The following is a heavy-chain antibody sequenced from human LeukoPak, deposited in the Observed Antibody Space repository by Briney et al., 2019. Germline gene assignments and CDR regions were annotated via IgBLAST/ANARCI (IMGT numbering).Heavy chain of an antibody. V-gene: IGHV4-59*08. J-gene: IGHJ4*02. Sequence: SETLSLTRTVSGGSISSYYWSWIRQPPGKGLEWIGYIYHSGSTNYNPSLKSRVTISVDTSKNQFSLKLSSVTAADTAVYYCARHYSSGWINYWGQGTLVTVSS. D-gene: IGHD6-19*01. CDR3: ARHYSSGWINY. CDR1: GGSISSYY. CDR2: IYHSGST.